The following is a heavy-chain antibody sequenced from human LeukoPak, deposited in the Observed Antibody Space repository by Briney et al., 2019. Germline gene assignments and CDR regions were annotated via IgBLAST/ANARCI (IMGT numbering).Heavy chain of an antibody. V-gene: IGHV1-69*05. CDR3: ARDPSTYYGY. CDR2: IIPIFGTA. D-gene: IGHD1-26*01. CDR1: GGTFSSYA. J-gene: IGHJ4*02. Sequence: SVKVSCKASGGTFSSYAISWVRQAPGQGLEWMGGIIPIFGTANYAQKFQGRVTITTDESTSTAYMELSSVTAADTALYYCARDPSTYYGYWGQGTLVTVSS.